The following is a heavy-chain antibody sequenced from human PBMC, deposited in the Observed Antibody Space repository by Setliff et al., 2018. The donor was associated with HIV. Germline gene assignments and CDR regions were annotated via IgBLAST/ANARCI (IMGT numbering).Heavy chain of an antibody. D-gene: IGHD2-15*01. Sequence: PGGSLRLSCAASGFTFSDHYMDWVRQAPGKGLEWVGRTTNKADSYNTNYAASVKGRFTTARDDSKKSLYLQMNSLKIEDTAVYYCVRGLGSEFDYWGQGTLVTVSS. V-gene: IGHV3-72*01. CDR3: VRGLGSEFDY. J-gene: IGHJ4*02. CDR1: GFTFSDHY. CDR2: TTNKADSYNT.